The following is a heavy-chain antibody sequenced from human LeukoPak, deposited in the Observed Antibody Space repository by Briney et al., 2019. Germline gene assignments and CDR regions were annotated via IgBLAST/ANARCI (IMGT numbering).Heavy chain of an antibody. Sequence: PGGSLRLSCAASGFTFSSYSMNWVRQAPGKGLEWVSYISSSGSTIYYADSVKGRFTISRDNHKNTLYLQMNSLRADDTAVYFCARRDIVVVVSASDYWGQGTLVTVSS. CDR3: ARRDIVVVVSASDY. CDR2: ISSSGSTI. V-gene: IGHV3-48*01. CDR1: GFTFSSYS. D-gene: IGHD2-15*01. J-gene: IGHJ4*02.